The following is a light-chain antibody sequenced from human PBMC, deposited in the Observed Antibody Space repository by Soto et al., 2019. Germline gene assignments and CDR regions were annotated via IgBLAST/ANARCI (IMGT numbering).Light chain of an antibody. V-gene: IGKV3-15*01. J-gene: IGKJ1*01. CDR1: QSVSSN. CDR3: QQYNNWPPWT. CDR2: GAS. Sequence: IEVTQSPATLSVPPGDTATLSCRASQSVSSNVAWYQRRPGQAPRLLIYGASTRATGIPARFSGSGSGTHFTLTISSLQSEDFALYYCQQYNNWPPWTFGQGTKVEIK.